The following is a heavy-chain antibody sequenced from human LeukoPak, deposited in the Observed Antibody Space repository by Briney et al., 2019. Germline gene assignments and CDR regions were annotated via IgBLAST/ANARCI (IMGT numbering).Heavy chain of an antibody. V-gene: IGHV3-48*01. CDR1: GFTFSSFS. CDR3: ARGLDY. CDR2: ISSSSGTI. Sequence: GGSLRLSCAASGFTFSSFSMNWVRQAPGKGLEWVSYISSSSGTIYYADSVKGRLTISRDNAKNSLYLQMNSLRAEDTAVYYCARGLDYWGQGTPVTVSS. J-gene: IGHJ4*02.